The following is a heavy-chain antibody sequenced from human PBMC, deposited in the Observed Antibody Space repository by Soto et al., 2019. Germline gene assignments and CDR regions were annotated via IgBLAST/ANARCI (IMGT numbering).Heavy chain of an antibody. V-gene: IGHV1-3*05. CDR3: ARAVAVPADFDY. D-gene: IGHD4-17*01. J-gene: IGHJ4*02. CDR2: INPGNGNT. Sequence: QVQLVQSGAEEKKPGASVKVSCKASGYTFTTYAMHWLRQAPGQRLEWMGWINPGNGNTKYSQTFQGRVTITSDTSASTAYMERSSLRSADTAVYYCARAVAVPADFDYWAQGTLVTVSS. CDR1: GYTFTTYA.